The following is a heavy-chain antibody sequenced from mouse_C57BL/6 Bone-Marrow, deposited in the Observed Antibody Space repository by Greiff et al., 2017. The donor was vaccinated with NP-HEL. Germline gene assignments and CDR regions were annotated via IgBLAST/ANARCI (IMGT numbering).Heavy chain of an antibody. CDR1: GYTFTSYW. V-gene: IGHV1-55*01. CDR3: AREGLYYSTLGPMNY. D-gene: IGHD2-5*01. Sequence: QVQLQQPGAELVKPGASVKMSCKASGYTFTSYWITWVKQRPGPGLEWIGDIYPGSGSTNYNEKFKSKATLTVDTSSSTAYTQLSSLTSEDSAVYYCAREGLYYSTLGPMNYWGQGTSVTVSS. CDR2: IYPGSGST. J-gene: IGHJ4*01.